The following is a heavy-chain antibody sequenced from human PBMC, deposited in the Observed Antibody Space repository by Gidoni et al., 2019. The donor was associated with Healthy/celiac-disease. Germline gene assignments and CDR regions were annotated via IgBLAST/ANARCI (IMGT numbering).Heavy chain of an antibody. CDR3: ARLDTAMPLDY. J-gene: IGHJ4*02. CDR2: ISYDGSNK. CDR1: GFTFSSYG. V-gene: IGHV3-30*03. D-gene: IGHD5-18*01. Sequence: QVQLVESGGGVVQPGRSLRLSCAASGFTFSSYGMHWVRQAPGKGLEWVAVISYDGSNKYYADSVKGRFTISRDNSKNTLYLQMNSLRAEDTAVYYCARLDTAMPLDYWGQGTLVTVSS.